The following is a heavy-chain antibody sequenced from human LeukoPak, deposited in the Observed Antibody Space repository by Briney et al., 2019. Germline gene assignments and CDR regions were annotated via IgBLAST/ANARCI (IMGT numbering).Heavy chain of an antibody. CDR1: GYTFTGYY. CDR2: INPNSGGT. CDR3: ARINYRPIIKFFDF. Sequence: ASVKVSCTASGYTFTGYYMHWVRQAPGQGLEWMGWINPNSGGTNYAQKFQGRVTMTRDTSISTAYMELRSLRSDDTAVYYCARINYRPIIKFFDFWGQGTLVTVSS. J-gene: IGHJ4*02. V-gene: IGHV1-2*02. D-gene: IGHD4-11*01.